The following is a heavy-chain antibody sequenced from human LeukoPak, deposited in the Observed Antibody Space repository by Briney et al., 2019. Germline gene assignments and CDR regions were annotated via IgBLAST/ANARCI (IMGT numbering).Heavy chain of an antibody. CDR3: ARLWRPHDYDNWFDH. CDR2: TFDGGGG. V-gene: IGHV4-59*13. J-gene: IGHJ5*02. D-gene: IGHD4-17*01. Sequence: PSETLSLTCTVSGGYISSSFWTWIRQAPGKGLELIGFTFDGGGGNYKPSLRSRVDISLDTSSNRYSLRLTSVTAADTGVYYCARLWRPHDYDNWFDHWGQGILVTVSS. CDR1: GGYISSSF.